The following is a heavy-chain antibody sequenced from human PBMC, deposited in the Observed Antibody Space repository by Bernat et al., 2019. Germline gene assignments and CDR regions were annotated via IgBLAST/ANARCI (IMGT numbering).Heavy chain of an antibody. CDR2: INAGNSNT. J-gene: IGHJ4*02. CDR3: ASLYSSGPYYFDY. D-gene: IGHD6-19*01. CDR1: GYTFTSYA. V-gene: IGHV1-3*01. Sequence: QVQLVQSGAEVKKPGASVKVSCKASGYTFTSYAMHWVRQAPGQRLEWMGWINAGNSNTKYSQKFQGRVTITRDTSASTAYMELSSLRSEDTAVYYCASLYSSGPYYFDYWGQGTLVTVSS.